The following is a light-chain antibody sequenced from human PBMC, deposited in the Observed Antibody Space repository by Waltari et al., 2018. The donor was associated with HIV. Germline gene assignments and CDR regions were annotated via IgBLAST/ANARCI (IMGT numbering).Light chain of an antibody. V-gene: IGLV1-40*01. CDR1: SSNIGATHG. Sequence: QSILTQPPSVSGAPGQRVNIPFTGRSSNIGATHGVHWYQQFPGTAPKLPIYGNINRPSGVPDRFSGSKSGTSASLAITGLQAEDEADYYCQSYDSSLRVRVFGGGTKLTVL. CDR2: GNI. J-gene: IGLJ3*02. CDR3: QSYDSSLRVRV.